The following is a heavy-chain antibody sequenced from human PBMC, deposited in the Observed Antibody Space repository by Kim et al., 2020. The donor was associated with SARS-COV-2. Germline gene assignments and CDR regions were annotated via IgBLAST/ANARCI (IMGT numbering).Heavy chain of an antibody. D-gene: IGHD3-22*01. Sequence: AQKFQGRVTITADESTSTAYMELSSLRSEDTAVYYCARGGYDSGAGGVDYWGQGTLVTVSS. V-gene: IGHV1-69*01. CDR3: ARGGYDSGAGGVDY. J-gene: IGHJ4*02.